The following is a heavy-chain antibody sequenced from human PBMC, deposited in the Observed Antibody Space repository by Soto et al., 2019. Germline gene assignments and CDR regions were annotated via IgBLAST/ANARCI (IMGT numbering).Heavy chain of an antibody. Sequence: QVQLQEWGPGLVKPSQTLSLTCTVSGGSISSGGYYWSWIRQHPGKGLEWIGYIYYSGSTYYNPSLKSRVTITVDTSKNQFSLNLSAVTAADTAVYYCAGIYSGSPGGTLRYWGQGTLFTVSS. D-gene: IGHD1-26*01. V-gene: IGHV4-31*03. J-gene: IGHJ4*02. CDR1: GGSISSGGYY. CDR2: IYYSGST. CDR3: AGIYSGSPGGTLRY.